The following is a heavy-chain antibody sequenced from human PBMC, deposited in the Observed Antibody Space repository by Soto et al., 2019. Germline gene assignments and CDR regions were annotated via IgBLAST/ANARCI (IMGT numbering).Heavy chain of an antibody. V-gene: IGHV3-33*01. Sequence: PGVSLRLSCAASGFTFSSYGMHWVRQAPGKGLEWVAVIWYDGSNKYYADSVKGRFTISRDNSKNTLYLQMNSLRAEDTAVYYCARSAYVLRYFDWLAQDAFDLWGQGTMVT. D-gene: IGHD3-9*01. CDR1: GFTFSSYG. CDR3: ARSAYVLRYFDWLAQDAFDL. J-gene: IGHJ3*01. CDR2: IWYDGSNK.